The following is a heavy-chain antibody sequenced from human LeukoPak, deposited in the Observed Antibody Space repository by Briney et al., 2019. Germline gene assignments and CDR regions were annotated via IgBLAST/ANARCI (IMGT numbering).Heavy chain of an antibody. V-gene: IGHV1-18*01. CDR2: ISSYNDNT. J-gene: IGHJ6*03. CDR1: GYTFSNYG. D-gene: IGHD3-10*01. Sequence: ASVKVSCKASGYTFSNYGISWVRQAPGQGLEWMGWISSYNDNTNYAQKLQGRVTMTTDTSTSTAYMELRSLRSDDTAVYYCARGNVWFGELLNYYYMDVWGKGTTVTVSS. CDR3: ARGNVWFGELLNYYYMDV.